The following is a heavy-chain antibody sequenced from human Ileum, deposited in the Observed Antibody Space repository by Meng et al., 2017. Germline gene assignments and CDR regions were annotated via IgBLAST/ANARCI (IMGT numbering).Heavy chain of an antibody. Sequence: SETLSLTCTVSGGSISSGSYYWSWIRQPAGKGLEWIGRIYTSGSTTSGSTTSGSTNYNPSLKSQVTISVDTSKNQFSLKLSSVTAADTAVYYCARGGYDSSGHYSGSWGQGTLVTVSS. CDR3: ARGGYDSSGHYSGS. V-gene: IGHV4-61*02. CDR1: GGSISSGSYY. CDR2: IYTSGSTTSGSTTSGST. J-gene: IGHJ5*02. D-gene: IGHD3-22*01.